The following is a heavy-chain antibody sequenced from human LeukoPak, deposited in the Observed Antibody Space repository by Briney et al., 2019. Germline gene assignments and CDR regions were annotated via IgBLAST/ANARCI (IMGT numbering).Heavy chain of an antibody. D-gene: IGHD1-26*01. V-gene: IGHV4-59*01. J-gene: IGHJ4*02. Sequence: SETLPLTCTVSGGSISSYYWSWIRQPPGKGLEWIGYIYYTGSTNYNPSLKSRVTISVDTSKKQFSLKLSSVTAADTAVYYCARAALRVGATSFDYWGQGTLVTVSS. CDR3: ARAALRVGATSFDY. CDR2: IYYTGST. CDR1: GGSISSYY.